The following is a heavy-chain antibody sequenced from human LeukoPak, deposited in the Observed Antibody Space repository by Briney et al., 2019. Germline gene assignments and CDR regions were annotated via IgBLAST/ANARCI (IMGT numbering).Heavy chain of an antibody. D-gene: IGHD5-24*01. V-gene: IGHV4-61*02. Sequence: PSETLSLTCTVSGGSISSSSYYWSWIRQPAGKGLEWIGRIYTSGSTNYNPSLKSRVTMSVDTSKNQFSLKLSSVTAADTAVYYCAREGGEMALDYWGQGTLVTVSS. CDR3: AREGGEMALDY. J-gene: IGHJ4*02. CDR2: IYTSGST. CDR1: GGSISSSSYY.